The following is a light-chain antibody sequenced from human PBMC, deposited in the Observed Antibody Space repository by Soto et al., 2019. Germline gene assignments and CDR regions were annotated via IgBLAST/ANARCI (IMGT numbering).Light chain of an antibody. Sequence: EIVLTQSPGTLSLSPGERANLSCRASQSVSSSYLAWYQQKPGQAPRLLIYDTSNRATGIPDRFSGSGSGTDFTLTISRLEPADFAVYYCQQYGGSPPYTFGQGTKVEIK. CDR3: QQYGGSPPYT. CDR2: DTS. V-gene: IGKV3-20*01. CDR1: QSVSSSY. J-gene: IGKJ2*01.